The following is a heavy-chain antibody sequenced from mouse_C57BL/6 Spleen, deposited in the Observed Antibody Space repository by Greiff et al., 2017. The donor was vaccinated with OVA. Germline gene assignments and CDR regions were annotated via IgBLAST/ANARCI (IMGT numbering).Heavy chain of an antibody. CDR2: ISSGSSTI. V-gene: IGHV5-17*01. J-gene: IGHJ1*03. Sequence: DVHLVESGGGLVKPGGSLKLSCAASGFTFSDYGMHWVRQAPEKGLEWVAYISSGSSTIYYADTVKGRFTISRDNAKNTLFLQMTSLRSEDTAMYYCARGRRNFDVWGTGTTVTVSS. CDR1: GFTFSDYG. CDR3: ARGRRNFDV.